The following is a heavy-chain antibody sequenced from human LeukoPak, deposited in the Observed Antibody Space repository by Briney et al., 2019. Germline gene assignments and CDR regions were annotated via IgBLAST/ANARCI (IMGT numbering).Heavy chain of an antibody. CDR1: GFTFGGYA. CDR2: IRSNTYGGTT. D-gene: IGHD2-2*01. J-gene: IGHJ4*02. V-gene: IGHV3-49*04. Sequence: GRSLRLSCTASGFTFGGYAMSWVRQAPGKGLEWVGFIRSNTYGGTTEYAASVKGRFTISRDDSKSIAYLQMNSLKTEDTALYYCTREKMYHFDSWGQGTLVTVSS. CDR3: TREKMYHFDS.